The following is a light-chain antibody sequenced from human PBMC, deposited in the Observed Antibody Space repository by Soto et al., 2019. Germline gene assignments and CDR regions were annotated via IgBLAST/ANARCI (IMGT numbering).Light chain of an antibody. CDR2: DTS. V-gene: IGKV3-11*01. J-gene: IGKJ2*01. CDR3: QQRSNWPET. CDR1: QSVSSH. Sequence: EIVLTQSPATLSLSPGERAALSCRASQSVSSHLAWYQQKPGQAPRLLIYDTSNRATGIPVRFSGSGSETDFTLTISSLEPEDFAVYDCQQRSNWPETFGQGTKLEIK.